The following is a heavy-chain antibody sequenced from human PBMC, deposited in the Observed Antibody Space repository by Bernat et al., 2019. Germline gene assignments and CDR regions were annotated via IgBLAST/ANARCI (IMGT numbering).Heavy chain of an antibody. J-gene: IGHJ6*03. CDR3: ASVRTDDYYYSDRDV. Sequence: QVQLQESGPGLVKPSETLSVTCSVSVGSISDHFWTWIRQPPGKGLEWIGDIYYSGSTKYNPSLKSRVTISVDTSKSHFYLKLSSVTAADTAVYYCASVRTDDYYYSDRDVWGKGTTVTVSS. CDR1: VGSISDHF. V-gene: IGHV4-59*11. CDR2: IYYSGST. D-gene: IGHD2-21*02.